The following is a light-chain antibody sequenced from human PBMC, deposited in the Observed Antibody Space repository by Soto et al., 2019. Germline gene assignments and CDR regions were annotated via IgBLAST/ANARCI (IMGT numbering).Light chain of an antibody. CDR2: GTS. V-gene: IGKV3-15*01. J-gene: IGKJ3*01. CDR3: QQYSNWVFT. CDR1: QSVSSN. Sequence: IVMTQSPATLSVSPGEGATLSCRASQSVSSNLAWYQQHPGQAPRLLIFGTSTRATGIPARFSGSGSGTEFTLTISSLQSEDFAVYYCQQYSNWVFTFGPGTKVDIK.